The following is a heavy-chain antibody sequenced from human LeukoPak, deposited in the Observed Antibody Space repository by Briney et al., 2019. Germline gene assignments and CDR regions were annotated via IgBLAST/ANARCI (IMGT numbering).Heavy chain of an antibody. V-gene: IGHV3-23*01. CDR2: IGSSDAT. Sequence: GGSLRLSCAASGFSFSSYAMGWVRQAPGKGLEWVSTIGSSDATYYPDSVKGRFTISRDNSRNTLYLQMNSLRAEDTAVYYCASRGKHYFDYWGQGTLVTVSS. CDR1: GFSFSSYA. CDR3: ASRGKHYFDY. J-gene: IGHJ4*02. D-gene: IGHD3-10*01.